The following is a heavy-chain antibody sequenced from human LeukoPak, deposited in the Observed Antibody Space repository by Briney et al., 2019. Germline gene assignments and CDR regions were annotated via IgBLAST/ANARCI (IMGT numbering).Heavy chain of an antibody. V-gene: IGHV3-7*01. J-gene: IGHJ4*02. CDR2: IKQDGSEK. Sequence: GGSLRLSCAASGFTFSSYEMNWVRQAPGKGLEWVANIKQDGSEKYYVDSVKGRFTISRDNAKNSLYLQMNSLRAEDTALYFCASGIRERGFDYWGQGTLVTVSS. CDR3: ASGIRERGFDY. D-gene: IGHD1-1*01. CDR1: GFTFSSYE.